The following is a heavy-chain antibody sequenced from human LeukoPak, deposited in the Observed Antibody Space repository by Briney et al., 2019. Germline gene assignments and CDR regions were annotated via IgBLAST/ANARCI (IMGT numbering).Heavy chain of an antibody. J-gene: IGHJ6*03. CDR3: ARVVAARPDYYYMDV. CDR2: INAGNGNT. V-gene: IGHV1-3*01. D-gene: IGHD6-6*01. CDR1: GYTFTSYA. Sequence: GASVKVSCKASGYTFTSYAMHWVRQAPGQRLEWMGWINAGNGNTKYSQKFQGRVTITRDTSTSTAYMELRSLRSDDTAVYYCARVVAARPDYYYMDVWGKGTTVTVSS.